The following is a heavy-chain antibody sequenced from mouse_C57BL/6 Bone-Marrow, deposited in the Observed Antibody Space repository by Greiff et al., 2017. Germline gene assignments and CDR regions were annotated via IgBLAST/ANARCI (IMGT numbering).Heavy chain of an antibody. CDR2: ISNLAYSI. CDR1: GFTFSDYG. J-gene: IGHJ1*03. D-gene: IGHD1-1*01. CDR3: ARTGYYGSSYRWYFDV. V-gene: IGHV5-15*01. Sequence: EVQLVESGGGLVQPGGSLKLSCAASGFTFSDYGMAWVRQAPRKGPEWVAFISNLAYSIYYADTVTGRFTISRENAKNTLYLEMSSLRSEDTAMYYCARTGYYGSSYRWYFDVWGTGTTVTVSS.